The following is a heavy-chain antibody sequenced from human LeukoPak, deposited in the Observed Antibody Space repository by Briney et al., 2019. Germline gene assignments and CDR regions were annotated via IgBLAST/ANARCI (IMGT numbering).Heavy chain of an antibody. CDR2: ISGYDGET. Sequence: ASVKVSCKAAGSTFTDYAISWVRQAPGQGLEWMGWISGYDGETKYIEKVQGRVTMTTDTSTRTAYMDLRNLRSDDTAVYYCARDADGSGTMLDFWGQGSQVTVSS. CDR3: ARDADGSGTMLDF. V-gene: IGHV1-18*01. D-gene: IGHD3-10*01. CDR1: GSTFTDYA. J-gene: IGHJ4*02.